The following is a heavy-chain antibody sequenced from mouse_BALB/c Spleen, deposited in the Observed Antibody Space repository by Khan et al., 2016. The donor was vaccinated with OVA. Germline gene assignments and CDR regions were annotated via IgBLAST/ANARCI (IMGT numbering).Heavy chain of an antibody. D-gene: IGHD1-3*01. Sequence: QVQLKQSGPGLVAPSQSLSITCTVSGFSLTSYGVHWVRQPPGKGLVWLGVIWAGGSTTYNSALMSRLSISKDNSTSQVFLKMNSLQTDDTARYYWARLEDIWGQGTTLTVSS. CDR3: ARLEDI. V-gene: IGHV2-9*02. J-gene: IGHJ2*01. CDR1: GFSLTSYG. CDR2: IWAGGST.